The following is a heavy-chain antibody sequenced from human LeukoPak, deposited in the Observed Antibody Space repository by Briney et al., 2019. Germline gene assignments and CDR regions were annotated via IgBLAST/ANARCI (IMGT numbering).Heavy chain of an antibody. CDR2: IKSKTDDGTT. CDR1: GFTFSNAW. D-gene: IGHD4/OR15-4a*01. V-gene: IGHV3-15*01. CDR3: TTDANPPTVTPTYYYYGMDV. J-gene: IGHJ6*02. Sequence: PGGSLRLSCTASGFTFSNAWMTWVRRAPGKGLEWLGRIKSKTDDGTTDYTAPVKGRFTISRDDSKNTLYLQMDSLKTEDTAVYYCTTDANPPTVTPTYYYYGMDVWGQGTTVTVSS.